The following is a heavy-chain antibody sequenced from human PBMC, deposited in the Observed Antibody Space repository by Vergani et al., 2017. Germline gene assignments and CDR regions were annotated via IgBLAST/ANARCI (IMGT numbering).Heavy chain of an antibody. CDR3: ARDLVTSSEGGWFDP. D-gene: IGHD6-6*01. V-gene: IGHV3-9*02. CDR1: GFTSAGYA. CDR2: ISWNSNSI. J-gene: IGHJ5*02. Sequence: EVQLEESGGGLVMPARSLRLSCVASGFTSAGYAMHWFRQAPGKGLEWVSGISWNSNSIGYADSVKGRFTISRDNAKSSLYLQMNSLRAEDTALYYCARDLVTSSEGGWFDPWGQGTLVTVSS.